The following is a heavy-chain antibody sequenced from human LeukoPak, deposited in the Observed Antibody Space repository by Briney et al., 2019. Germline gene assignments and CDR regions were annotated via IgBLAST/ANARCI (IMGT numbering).Heavy chain of an antibody. J-gene: IGHJ6*02. D-gene: IGHD3-10*01. V-gene: IGHV1-69*13. CDR2: IIPIFGTA. CDR1: GGTFSSYA. Sequence: SVKVSCKASGGTFSSYAISWVRQAPGQGLEWMGGIIPIFGTANYAQKFQGRVTITADESTSTAYMELSSLRSEDTAAYYCARLVVTMVRGVIYYYYGMYVWGQGTTVTVSS. CDR3: ARLVVTMVRGVIYYYYGMYV.